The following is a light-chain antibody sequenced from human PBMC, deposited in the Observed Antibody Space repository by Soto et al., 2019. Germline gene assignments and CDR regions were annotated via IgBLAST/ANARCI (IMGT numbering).Light chain of an antibody. CDR3: QQYGSSPWT. CDR2: GAS. CDR1: QSVGSS. V-gene: IGKV3-20*01. J-gene: IGKJ1*01. Sequence: EIVMTQSPATLSVSPGERVTLTCRASQSVGSSLVWYQQKPGQAPRLLIYGASSRATGIPDRFSGSGSGTDFTLTISRLEPEDFAVYYCQQYGSSPWTFGQGTNVDIK.